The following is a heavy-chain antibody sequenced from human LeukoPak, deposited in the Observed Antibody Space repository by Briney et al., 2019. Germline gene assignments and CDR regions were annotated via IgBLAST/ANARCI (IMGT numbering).Heavy chain of an antibody. J-gene: IGHJ4*02. V-gene: IGHV3-23*01. CDR3: AKAGDKYGDYLRFDY. CDR1: GFTFSSYA. Sequence: GGSLRLSCAASGFTFSSYAMAWVRQAPGKGLEWVSAISGSGGSTYYADSVKGRFTISRDNSKNTLYLQMNSLRAEDTAVYYCAKAGDKYGDYLRFDYWGQGTLVTVSS. D-gene: IGHD4-17*01. CDR2: ISGSGGST.